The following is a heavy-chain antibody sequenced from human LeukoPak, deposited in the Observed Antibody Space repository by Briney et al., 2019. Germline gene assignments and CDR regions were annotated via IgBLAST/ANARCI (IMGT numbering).Heavy chain of an antibody. D-gene: IGHD3-10*01. CDR1: GFTFSSYS. CDR2: ISSSSSYI. J-gene: IGHJ4*02. V-gene: IGHV3-21*01. Sequence: PGGSLRLSCAASGFTFSSYSMNRVRQAPGKGLEWVSSISSSSSYIYYADSVKGRFTISRDNAKNSLYLQMNSLRAEDTAVYYCARSGGGFFGELPSSLRGYFDYWGQGTLVTVSS. CDR3: ARSGGGFFGELPSSLRGYFDY.